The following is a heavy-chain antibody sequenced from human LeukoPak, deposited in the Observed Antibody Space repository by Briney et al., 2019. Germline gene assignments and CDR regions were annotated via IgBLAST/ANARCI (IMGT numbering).Heavy chain of an antibody. CDR2: INHSGST. J-gene: IGHJ5*02. Sequence: SETLSLTCAVYGGSFSGYYWSWIRQPPGKGLEWIGEINHSGSTNYNPSLKSRVTISVDTSKNQFSLKLCSVTAADTAVYYCAREIPDIVVVPAAIGWFDPWGQGTLVTVSS. CDR3: AREIPDIVVVPAAIGWFDP. V-gene: IGHV4-34*01. D-gene: IGHD2-2*02. CDR1: GGSFSGYY.